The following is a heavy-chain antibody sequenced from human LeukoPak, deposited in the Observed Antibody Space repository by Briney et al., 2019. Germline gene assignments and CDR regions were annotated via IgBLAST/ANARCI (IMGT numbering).Heavy chain of an antibody. Sequence: SGGSLRLSCAASGFTFSSYAMSWIRQPPGKGLEWIGEINHSGSTNYNPSLKSRVTISVDTSKNQFSLKLSSVTAADTAVYYCARVGGSSWFVYWGQGTLVTVSS. CDR2: INHSGST. J-gene: IGHJ4*02. D-gene: IGHD6-13*01. V-gene: IGHV4-34*01. CDR1: GFTFSSYA. CDR3: ARVGGSSWFVY.